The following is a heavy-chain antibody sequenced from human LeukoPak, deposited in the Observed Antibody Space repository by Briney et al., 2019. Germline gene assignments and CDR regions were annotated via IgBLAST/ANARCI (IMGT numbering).Heavy chain of an antibody. CDR1: GFTFNSYG. CDR2: ISYDGSNK. J-gene: IGHJ4*02. Sequence: PGGSLRLSCAASGFTFNSYGMHWVRQAPGKGLEWVAVISYDGSNKYYADSVKGRFAISRDNSKNTLYLQMNSLRAEDTAVYYCATTVATTDVDFWGQGTLVTVSS. D-gene: IGHD5-12*01. V-gene: IGHV3-30*03. CDR3: ATTVATTDVDF.